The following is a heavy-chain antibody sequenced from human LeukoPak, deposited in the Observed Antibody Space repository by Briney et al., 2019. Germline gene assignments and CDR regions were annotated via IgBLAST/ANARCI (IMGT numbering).Heavy chain of an antibody. CDR2: IKTSGST. J-gene: IGHJ4*02. V-gene: IGHV4-61*02. Sequence: SETLSLTCSVSGGSISSDSYYWPWIRQPAGKGLEWIGRIKTSGSTNYNPSLKSRVTMSVDTSKNQFSLNLSSVTAADTAVYYCASSGYIYGVDYWGQGTLVTVSS. CDR1: GGSISSDSYY. CDR3: ASSGYIYGVDY. D-gene: IGHD5-18*01.